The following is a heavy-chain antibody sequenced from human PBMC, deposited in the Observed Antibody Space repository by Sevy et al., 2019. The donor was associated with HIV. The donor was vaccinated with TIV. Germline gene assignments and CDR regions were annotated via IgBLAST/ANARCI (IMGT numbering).Heavy chain of an antibody. CDR1: GGSISSYF. CDR2: IYFTGNT. CDR3: ARDSTTRPRVRDY. D-gene: IGHD1-1*01. J-gene: IGHJ4*02. V-gene: IGHV4-59*01. Sequence: SETLSLTCSVSGGSISSYFWTWVRQSPGKGLEWIGNIYFTGNTDYSPSLKSRVTLSLDTSKSQFALTLKSVTAADTSIYFCARDSTTRPRVRDYGGQGTLVSVS.